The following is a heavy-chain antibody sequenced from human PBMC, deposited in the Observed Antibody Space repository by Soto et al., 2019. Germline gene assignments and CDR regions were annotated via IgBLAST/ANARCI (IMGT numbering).Heavy chain of an antibody. V-gene: IGHV3-7*01. D-gene: IGHD2-2*01. J-gene: IGHJ4*02. CDR3: ARVPPLGYCSSTSCYLY. Sequence: QLGGSLRLSCAASGFTFSSYWMSWVRQAPGKGLEWVANIKQDGSEKYYVDSVKGRFTISRDNAKNSLYLQMNSLRAEDTAVYYCARVPPLGYCSSTSCYLYWGQGTLVTVSS. CDR1: GFTFSSYW. CDR2: IKQDGSEK.